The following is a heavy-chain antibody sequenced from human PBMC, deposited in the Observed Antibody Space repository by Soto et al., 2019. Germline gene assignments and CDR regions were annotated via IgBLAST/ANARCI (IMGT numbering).Heavy chain of an antibody. J-gene: IGHJ5*02. CDR1: GFTVSSNY. CDR2: IYSGGST. Sequence: PGGSLRLSCAASGFTVSSNYMSWVRQAPGKGLEWVSVIYSGGSTYYADSVKGRFTISRDNSKNTLYLQMNSLRAEDTAVYYCARDRSPPMVVVPAARSWFDPWGQGTLVTVSS. CDR3: ARDRSPPMVVVPAARSWFDP. D-gene: IGHD2-2*01. V-gene: IGHV3-66*01.